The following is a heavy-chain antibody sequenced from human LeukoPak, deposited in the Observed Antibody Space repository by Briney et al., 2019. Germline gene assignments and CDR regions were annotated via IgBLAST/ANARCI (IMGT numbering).Heavy chain of an antibody. CDR1: GYTFTGYY. Sequence: ASVKVSCKASGYTFTGYYIHWVRQAPGQGLEWMGGIIPIFGTANYAQKFQGRVTITADESTSTAYMELSSLRSEDTAVYYCARDGTAAGIIFDYWGQGTLVTASS. V-gene: IGHV1-69*13. J-gene: IGHJ4*02. CDR2: IIPIFGTA. D-gene: IGHD6-13*01. CDR3: ARDGTAAGIIFDY.